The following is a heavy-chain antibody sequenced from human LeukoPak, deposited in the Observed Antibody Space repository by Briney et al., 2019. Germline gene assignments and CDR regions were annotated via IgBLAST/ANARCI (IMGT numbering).Heavy chain of an antibody. CDR2: ISGSGGST. CDR1: GFTFSSYA. Sequence: PGGSLRLSCAASGFTFSSYAMSWVRQAPGKGLEWVSAISGSGGSTYYADSVKGRFTISRDNSKNTLYLQMNSLRAEDTAVYYCARPETYYDFWSGRGDAFDIWGQGTMVTVSS. CDR3: ARPETYYDFWSGRGDAFDI. V-gene: IGHV3-23*01. J-gene: IGHJ3*02. D-gene: IGHD3-3*01.